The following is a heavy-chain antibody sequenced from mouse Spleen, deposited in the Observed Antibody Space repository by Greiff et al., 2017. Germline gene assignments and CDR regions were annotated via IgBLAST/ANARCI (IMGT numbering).Heavy chain of an antibody. D-gene: IGHD4-1*01. CDR2: IYPGDGDT. Sequence: VKLQESGPELVKPGASVKISCKASGYAFSSSWMNWVKQRPGKGLEWIGRIYPGDGDTNYNGKFKGKATLTADKSSSTAYMQLSSLTSEDSAVYFCASGTSWFAYWGQGTLVTVSA. CDR1: GYAFSSSW. J-gene: IGHJ3*01. V-gene: IGHV1-82*01. CDR3: ASGTSWFAY.